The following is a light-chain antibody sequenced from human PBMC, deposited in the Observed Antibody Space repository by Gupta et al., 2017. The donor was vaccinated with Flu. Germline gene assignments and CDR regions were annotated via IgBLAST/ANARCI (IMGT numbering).Light chain of an antibody. J-gene: IGLJ2*01. CDR2: RNN. CDR1: SSNIGSNY. Sequence: QSVLTQPPSASGTPGQRVTISCSGSSSNIGSNYVYWYQQLPGTAPKLLIYRNNQRPSRVPDRFSGSKSGTSASLAISELRSEDEADYYCAAWDDSLSGVVFGGGTKLTVL. CDR3: AAWDDSLSGVV. V-gene: IGLV1-47*01.